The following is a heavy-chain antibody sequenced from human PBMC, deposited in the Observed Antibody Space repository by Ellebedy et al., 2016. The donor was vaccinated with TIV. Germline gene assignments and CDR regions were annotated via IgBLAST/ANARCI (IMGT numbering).Heavy chain of an antibody. D-gene: IGHD5-24*01. CDR2: IIPILGIA. CDR3: ATCGGRDGYNCYAFDI. Sequence: ASVKVSCKASGGTFSSYAISWVRQAPGQGLEWMGRIIPILGIANYAQKFQGRVTITADKSTSTAYMELSSLRSEDTAVYYCATCGGRDGYNCYAFDIWGQGTMVTVSS. J-gene: IGHJ3*02. V-gene: IGHV1-69*04. CDR1: GGTFSSYA.